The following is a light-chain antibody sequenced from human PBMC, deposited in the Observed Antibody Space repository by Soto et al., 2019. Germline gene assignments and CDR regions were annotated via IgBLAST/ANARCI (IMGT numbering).Light chain of an antibody. CDR1: SSDVGGYNY. J-gene: IGLJ1*01. Sequence: QSALTQPRSVSGSPGQSITISCTGTSSDVGGYNYVSWYRQHPGKAPKLMIYDVSKRPSGVPDRFSRSKSGNTASRTISGLQAEDEADYYCCSYAGSYTHYVFGTGTKLTVL. CDR2: DVS. CDR3: CSYAGSYTHYV. V-gene: IGLV2-11*01.